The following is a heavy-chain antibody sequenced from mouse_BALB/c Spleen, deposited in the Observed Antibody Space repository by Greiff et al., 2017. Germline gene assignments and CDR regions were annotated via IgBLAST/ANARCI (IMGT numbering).Heavy chain of an antibody. CDR3: VRDSLRGFAY. CDR1: GFSLTSYD. CDR2: IWTGGGT. Sequence: QVQLQQSGPGLVAPSQSLSITCTVSGFSLTSYDISWIRQPPGKGLEWLGVIWTGGGTNYNSAFMSRLSISKDNSKSQVFLKMNSLQTDDTAIYYCVRDSLRGFAYWGQGTLVTVSA. V-gene: IGHV2-9-2*01. J-gene: IGHJ3*01. D-gene: IGHD6-5*01.